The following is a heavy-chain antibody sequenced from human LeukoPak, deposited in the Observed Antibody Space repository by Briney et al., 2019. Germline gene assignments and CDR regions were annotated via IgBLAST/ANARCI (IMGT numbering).Heavy chain of an antibody. V-gene: IGHV3-30*18. D-gene: IGHD2-15*01. Sequence: GGSLRLSCVASGFTFSSYGMHWVRQAPGKGLEWVAVISYDGSNKYYADSVKGRFTISRDNSKNTLYLQMNSLRAEDTAVYYCAKDVGVAYFDYWGQGTLVTVSS. J-gene: IGHJ4*02. CDR2: ISYDGSNK. CDR1: GFTFSSYG. CDR3: AKDVGVAYFDY.